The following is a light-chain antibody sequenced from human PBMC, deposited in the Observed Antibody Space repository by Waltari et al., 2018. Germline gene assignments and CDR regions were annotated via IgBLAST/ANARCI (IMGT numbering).Light chain of an antibody. V-gene: IGLV3-1*01. CDR3: QAWDSSAFV. J-gene: IGLJ1*01. CDR1: KLGSKY. CDR2: RDD. Sequence: SYEVTQPPSVSVSPRQRATITCSGEKLGSKYVSWYQQKSGQSPVLVIYRDDKRHSGIPGRFSGSNSGNTATLTISGTQPMDEADYYCQAWDSSAFVFGAGTKVTVL.